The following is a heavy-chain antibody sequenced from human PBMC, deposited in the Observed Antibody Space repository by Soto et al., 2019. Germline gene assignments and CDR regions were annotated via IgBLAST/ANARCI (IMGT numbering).Heavy chain of an antibody. J-gene: IGHJ3*02. CDR2: ISYNGSNK. CDR1: GFTFSSYA. Sequence: QVQLVESGGGVVQPGRSLRLSCAASGFTFSSYAMHWVRQAPGKGLEWVAVISYNGSNKYYADSVKGRFTISRDNSKNTLYLQMNSLRAEDTAVYYCARSRNPYCGGDCYSADAFDIWGQGTMVTVSS. CDR3: ARSRNPYCGGDCYSADAFDI. V-gene: IGHV3-30-3*01. D-gene: IGHD2-21*02.